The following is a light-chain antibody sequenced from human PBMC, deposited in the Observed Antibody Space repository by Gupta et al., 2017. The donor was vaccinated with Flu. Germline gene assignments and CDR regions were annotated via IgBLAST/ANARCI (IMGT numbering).Light chain of an antibody. J-gene: IGKJ4*01. CDR1: QSVNTY. CDR3: QQRSNWQGLT. CDR2: DAF. Sequence: EIVLTQSPATLSLSPGERATLSCRASQSVNTYLAWYQQKPGQAPRLLIYDAFNRATGIPARFSGSGSGTDFTLSISSLEPEDFAVYYCQQRSNWQGLTFGGGTKVEIK. V-gene: IGKV3-11*01.